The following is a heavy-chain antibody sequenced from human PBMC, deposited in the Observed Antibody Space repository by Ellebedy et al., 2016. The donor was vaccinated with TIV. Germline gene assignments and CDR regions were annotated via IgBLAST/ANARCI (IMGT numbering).Heavy chain of an antibody. CDR1: GFTFSSYG. Sequence: GESLKISXAASGFTFSSYGMHWVRQAPGKGLEWVAVIWYDGSNKYYADSVKGRFTISRDNSKNTLYLQMNSLRAEDTAVYYCAKAPQVGATSLGVWGQGTTVTVSS. V-gene: IGHV3-30*02. D-gene: IGHD1-26*01. CDR3: AKAPQVGATSLGV. J-gene: IGHJ6*02. CDR2: IWYDGSNK.